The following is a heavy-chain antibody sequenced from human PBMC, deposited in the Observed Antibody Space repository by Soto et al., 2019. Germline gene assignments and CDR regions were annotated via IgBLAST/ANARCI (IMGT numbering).Heavy chain of an antibody. CDR2: IKQDGSEK. Sequence: GGSLRLSCAASGFTFSSYWMSWVRQAPGKGLEWVANIKQDGSEKYYVDSVKGRFTISRDNAKNSLYLQMNSLRAEDTAVYYCARENEDHYYYGSGSQLAHNWFDPWGQGTLVTVSS. CDR1: GFTFSSYW. D-gene: IGHD3-10*01. J-gene: IGHJ5*02. CDR3: ARENEDHYYYGSGSQLAHNWFDP. V-gene: IGHV3-7*01.